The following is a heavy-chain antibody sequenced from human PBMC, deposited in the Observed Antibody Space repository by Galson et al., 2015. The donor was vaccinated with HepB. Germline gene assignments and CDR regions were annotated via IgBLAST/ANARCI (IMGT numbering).Heavy chain of an antibody. J-gene: IGHJ6*03. D-gene: IGHD3-3*01. Sequence: SVKVSCKASGYTFTSYDINWVRQATGQGLEWMGWMNPNSGNTGYAQKFQGRVTMTRNTSISTAYMELSSLRSEDTAVYYCARAKPSYYDFWSGYPYYYYYYMDVWGKGTTVTVSS. CDR3: ARAKPSYYDFWSGYPYYYYYYMDV. V-gene: IGHV1-8*01. CDR1: GYTFTSYD. CDR2: MNPNSGNT.